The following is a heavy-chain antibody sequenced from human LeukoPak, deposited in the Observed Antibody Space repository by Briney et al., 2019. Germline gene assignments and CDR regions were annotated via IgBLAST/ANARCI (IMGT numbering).Heavy chain of an antibody. V-gene: IGHV1-2*06. CDR3: ARVWGIVGASDAFDI. J-gene: IGHJ3*02. CDR1: GYTFTGYY. D-gene: IGHD1-26*01. CDR2: INPNSGGT. Sequence: ASVKVSCKASGYTFTGYYMHWVRQAPGQGLEWMGRINPNSGGTNYAQKLKGRVTMTRDTSISTAYMELSRLRSDDTAVYYCARVWGIVGASDAFDIWGQGTMVTVSS.